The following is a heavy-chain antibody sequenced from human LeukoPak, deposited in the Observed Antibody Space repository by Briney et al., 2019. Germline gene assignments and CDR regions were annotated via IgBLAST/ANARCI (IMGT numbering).Heavy chain of an antibody. V-gene: IGHV1-18*01. Sequence: GASVTVSCKASGYAFSSYGISWVRQAPGQGLEWMGWISGYNGNTNYAQKLQGRVTMTTDTSTTTAYMELRGLRYDDTAVYYCARDWHSVSSTREIYFDYWGQGTLVTVSS. D-gene: IGHD5/OR15-5a*01. CDR3: ARDWHSVSSTREIYFDY. J-gene: IGHJ4*02. CDR1: GYAFSSYG. CDR2: ISGYNGNT.